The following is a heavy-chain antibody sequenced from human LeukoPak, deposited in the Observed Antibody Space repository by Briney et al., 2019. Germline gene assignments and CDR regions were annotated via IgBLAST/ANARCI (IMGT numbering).Heavy chain of an antibody. D-gene: IGHD2-15*01. CDR1: GASIRGGDYY. J-gene: IGHJ3*02. CDR3: VGYCSGGSCYSGAFDI. Sequence: PSQTLSLTCTVSGASIRGGDYYWSWIRQPPGKGLEWIGYIYHSGSTYYNPSLKSRVTISVDRSKNQFSLKLSSVTAADTAVYYCVGYCSGGSCYSGAFDIWGQGTMVTVSS. V-gene: IGHV4-30-2*01. CDR2: IYHSGST.